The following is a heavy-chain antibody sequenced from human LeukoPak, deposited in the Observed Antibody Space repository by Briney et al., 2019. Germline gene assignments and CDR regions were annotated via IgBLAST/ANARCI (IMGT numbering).Heavy chain of an antibody. CDR3: ARDRAPPYSSGWYFDY. V-gene: IGHV1-46*01. CDR1: GYTFTGYY. D-gene: IGHD6-19*01. CDR2: INPSGGST. J-gene: IGHJ4*02. Sequence: ASVKVSCKASGYTFTGYYMHWVRQAPGQGLEWMGIINPSGGSTSYAQKFQGRVTMTRDTSTSTVYMELSSLRSEDTAVYYCARDRAPPYSSGWYFDYWGQGTLVTVSS.